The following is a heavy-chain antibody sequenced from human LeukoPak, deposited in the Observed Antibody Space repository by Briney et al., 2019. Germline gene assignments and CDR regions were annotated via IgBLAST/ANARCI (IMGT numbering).Heavy chain of an antibody. J-gene: IGHJ6*02. D-gene: IGHD4-17*01. V-gene: IGHV3-53*01. CDR1: GFTVSSNY. Sequence: PGGSLRLSCAASGFTVSSNYMSWVRQAPGKGLEWVSVIYSGGSTYYADSVKGRFTISRDNSKNTLYLQMNSLRAEDTAVYYCARYGDYDSNYYYGMDVWGQGTTVTVSS. CDR2: IYSGGST. CDR3: ARYGDYDSNYYYGMDV.